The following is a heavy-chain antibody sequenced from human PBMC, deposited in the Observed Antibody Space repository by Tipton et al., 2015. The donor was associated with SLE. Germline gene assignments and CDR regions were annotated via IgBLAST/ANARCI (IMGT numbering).Heavy chain of an antibody. CDR2: IYSATSI. CDR1: GFTVNGDY. D-gene: IGHD1-20*01. V-gene: IGHV3-53*05. J-gene: IGHJ4*02. Sequence: SLRLSCAGSGFTVNGDYMTWVRQAPGKGLEWVSVIYSATSIYYADSVKGRFTISRGISKNTLYLQMNNLRAEDTAIYYCAIDNWKERAIDSWGQGTLVTVSS. CDR3: AIDNWKERAIDS.